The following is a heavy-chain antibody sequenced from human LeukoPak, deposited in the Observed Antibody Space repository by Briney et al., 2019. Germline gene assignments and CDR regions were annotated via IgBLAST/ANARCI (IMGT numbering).Heavy chain of an antibody. CDR2: IYSGGST. V-gene: IGHV3-53*05. D-gene: IGHD3-10*01. Sequence: GGSLRLSCAASGFTVSSNYMSWVRQAPGKGLEWVSVIYSGGSTYYADSVKGRLTISRDNAKNSLYLQMNSLRAEDTALYYCAKDRYVMVRGVMDYWGQGTLVTVSS. CDR3: AKDRYVMVRGVMDY. CDR1: GFTVSSNY. J-gene: IGHJ4*02.